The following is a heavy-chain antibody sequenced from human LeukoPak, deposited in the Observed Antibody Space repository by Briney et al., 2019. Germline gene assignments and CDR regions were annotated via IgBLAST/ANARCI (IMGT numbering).Heavy chain of an antibody. Sequence: GGSLRLSCAASGFTFSSYAMHWVRQAPGKGLEWLAVISSDGSIKYYGDSVRGRFTISRDNSKNTLYLQINTLRAEDTAVYYCTYDSRGYSFDYWGQGTLVIVSS. CDR2: ISSDGSIK. CDR3: TYDSRGYSFDY. V-gene: IGHV3-30-3*01. D-gene: IGHD3-22*01. CDR1: GFTFSSYA. J-gene: IGHJ4*02.